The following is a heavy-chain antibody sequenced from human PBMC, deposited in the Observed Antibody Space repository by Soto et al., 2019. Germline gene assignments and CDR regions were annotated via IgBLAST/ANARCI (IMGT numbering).Heavy chain of an antibody. V-gene: IGHV3-7*01. CDR1: GFTFSSYW. CDR3: ARESHAHFDY. J-gene: IGHJ4*02. CDR2: IKQDGTEK. Sequence: GGSLRLSCAASGFTFSSYWMSWVRQAPGKGLEWVANIKQDGTEKYCVDSVKGRFTISKDNAKNSLYLQMNSLRVEDTAVYYCARESHAHFDYWGQGTLVTVSS.